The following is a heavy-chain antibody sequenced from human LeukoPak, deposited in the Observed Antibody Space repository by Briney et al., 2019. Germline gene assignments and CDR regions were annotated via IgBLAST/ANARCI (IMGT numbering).Heavy chain of an antibody. CDR3: AKDNSRYYFDY. D-gene: IGHD1-26*01. CDR2: ISGDGGST. Sequence: GGSLRLSCAASGFTFDGYAMHWVRQGPGKGLEWVSLISGDGGSTYYADSVKGRFTISRDNSKNSLFLQMNGLRTEDTALYYCAKDNSRYYFDYWGQGTLVTVSS. CDR1: GFTFDGYA. J-gene: IGHJ4*02. V-gene: IGHV3-43*02.